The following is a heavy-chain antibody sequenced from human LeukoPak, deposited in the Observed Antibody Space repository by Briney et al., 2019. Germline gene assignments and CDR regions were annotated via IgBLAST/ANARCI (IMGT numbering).Heavy chain of an antibody. CDR1: GFTFSSYA. CDR2: IYSGGST. V-gene: IGHV3-53*01. D-gene: IGHD1-26*01. Sequence: GGSLTLSCAASGFTFSSYAMDWVRQAPGKGLEWVSVIYSGGSTYYADSVKGRFTISRDNSKNTLYLQMNSLRAEDTAVYYCARDARVGARVYYFDYWGQGTLVTVSS. CDR3: ARDARVGARVYYFDY. J-gene: IGHJ4*02.